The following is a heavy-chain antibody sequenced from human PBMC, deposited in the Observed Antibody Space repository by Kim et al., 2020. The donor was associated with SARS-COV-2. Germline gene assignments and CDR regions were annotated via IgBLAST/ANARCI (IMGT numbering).Heavy chain of an antibody. D-gene: IGHD1-20*01. V-gene: IGHV3-30*01. J-gene: IGHJ4*02. CDR2: RSK. Sequence: RSKNFADSVKGRFTISRDNSKNTLYLQMNSLRPEDTAVYYCARDNYYFDYWGQGTLVTVSS. CDR3: ARDNYYFDY.